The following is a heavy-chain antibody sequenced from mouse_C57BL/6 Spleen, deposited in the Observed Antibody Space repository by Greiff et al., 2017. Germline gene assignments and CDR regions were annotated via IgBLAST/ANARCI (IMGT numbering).Heavy chain of an antibody. Sequence: QVQLQQSGAELVKPGASVKISCKASGYSFSSYWMNWVKQRPGKGLEWIGQIYPGDGDTNYNGKFKGKATLTADKSSSTAYMQLSSLTSEDSAVYFCAIYYGSSYYYFDYWGQGTTLTVSS. V-gene: IGHV1-80*01. CDR3: AIYYGSSYYYFDY. CDR2: IYPGDGDT. D-gene: IGHD1-1*01. J-gene: IGHJ2*01. CDR1: GYSFSSYW.